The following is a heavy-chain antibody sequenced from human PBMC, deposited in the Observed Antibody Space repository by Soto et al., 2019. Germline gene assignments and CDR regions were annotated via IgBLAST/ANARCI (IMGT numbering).Heavy chain of an antibody. J-gene: IGHJ4*02. CDR1: GGSISGYY. CDR3: ARGYTSGWYYFDF. V-gene: IGHV4-59*01. D-gene: IGHD6-19*01. Sequence: QVQLQESGPGLVKPSETQSLTCTVSGGSISGYYWSWIRQSPGKGLEWIGYIHYSGSTDYKLSLKSRITISVDTSKNQFSLKLSSVTAADTAVYYCARGYTSGWYYFDFWGQGTLVTVSS. CDR2: IHYSGST.